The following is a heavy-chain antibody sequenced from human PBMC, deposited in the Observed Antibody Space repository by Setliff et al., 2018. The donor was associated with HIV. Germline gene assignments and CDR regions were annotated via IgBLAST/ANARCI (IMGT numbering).Heavy chain of an antibody. D-gene: IGHD1-26*01. CDR2: ISTSGNRI. Sequence: GESLKISCAASGFTFSSYEMNWVRQAPGKGLEWVSYISTSGNRIHYADSVKGRFTISRDNAKNSLYLQMDSLRAEDTAVYYCAPLVGATGAPSYWGQGTLVTVS. CDR3: APLVGATGAPSY. V-gene: IGHV3-48*03. J-gene: IGHJ4*02. CDR1: GFTFSSYE.